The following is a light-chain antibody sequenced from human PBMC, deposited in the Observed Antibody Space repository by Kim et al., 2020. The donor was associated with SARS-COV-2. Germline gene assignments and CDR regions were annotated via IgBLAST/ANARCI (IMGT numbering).Light chain of an antibody. Sequence: SPGQTASITCSGDKLGYKYACWYQQKPGQSPVVVIYQDSKRPSGIPERFSGSNSGNTATLTISGTQAMDEADYYCQAWDSSTVLVFGGGTQLTVL. V-gene: IGLV3-1*01. CDR1: KLGYKY. J-gene: IGLJ3*02. CDR2: QDS. CDR3: QAWDSSTVLV.